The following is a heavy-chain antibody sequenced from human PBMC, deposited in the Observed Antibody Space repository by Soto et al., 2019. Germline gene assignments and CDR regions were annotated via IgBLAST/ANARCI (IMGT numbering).Heavy chain of an antibody. CDR1: GYTFTSHD. CDR2: MNPNSGNT. V-gene: IGHV1-8*01. Sequence: QVQLVQSGAEVKKSGASVKVSCKASGYTFTSHDINWVRQATGQGLEWMGWMNPNSGNTGYAQKFQGRVTMTRNTSISTADMELSSLRSEDTAVYYCARWDYGDYARFDYWGQGTLVTVSS. D-gene: IGHD4-17*01. CDR3: ARWDYGDYARFDY. J-gene: IGHJ4*02.